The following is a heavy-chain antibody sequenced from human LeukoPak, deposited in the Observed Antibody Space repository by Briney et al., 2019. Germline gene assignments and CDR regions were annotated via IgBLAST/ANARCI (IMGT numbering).Heavy chain of an antibody. J-gene: IGHJ6*03. CDR3: AKDWERYCSGGSCYSPASTDRSMDV. D-gene: IGHD2-15*01. Sequence: GGSLRLSCAASGFTFSSYGVHWVRQAPGKGLEWVAFIRYDGSNKYYADSVKGRFTISRDNSKNTLYLQMNSPRAEDTAVYYCAKDWERYCSGGSCYSPASTDRSMDVWGKGTTVTISS. V-gene: IGHV3-30*02. CDR1: GFTFSSYG. CDR2: IRYDGSNK.